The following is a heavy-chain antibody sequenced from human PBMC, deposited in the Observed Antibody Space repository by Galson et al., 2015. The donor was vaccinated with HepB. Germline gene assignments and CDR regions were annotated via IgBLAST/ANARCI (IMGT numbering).Heavy chain of an antibody. CDR3: ARGGDSLWNSRSAIDF. V-gene: IGHV3-53*01. CDR2: ISSGGST. CDR1: GFTVSNNY. Sequence: SLRLSCAASGFTVSNNYMTWVRQAPGKGLEWVSVISSGGSTYYADSVKGRFTISRDNSKNTVFLQMNSLRGEDTAFYYCARGGDSLWNSRSAIDFWGQGTLVTVSS. D-gene: IGHD1-7*01. J-gene: IGHJ4*02.